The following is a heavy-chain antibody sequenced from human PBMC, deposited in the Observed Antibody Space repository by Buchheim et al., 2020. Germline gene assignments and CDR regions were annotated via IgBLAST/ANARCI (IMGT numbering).Heavy chain of an antibody. CDR2: ISSSCNTI. CDR3: AREDAAAAAYYFMDV. J-gene: IGHJ6*03. CDR1: AFTFSSYE. Sequence: EVQLVESGGGLVQPGGSLRLSCAASAFTFSSYEMNWVRQAPGKGLEWVSYISSSCNTIYYADSVKGRFTISRDHAKNSLYLQMNGLRAEDTALYYCAREDAAAAAYYFMDVWGKGTT. V-gene: IGHV3-48*03. D-gene: IGHD6-13*01.